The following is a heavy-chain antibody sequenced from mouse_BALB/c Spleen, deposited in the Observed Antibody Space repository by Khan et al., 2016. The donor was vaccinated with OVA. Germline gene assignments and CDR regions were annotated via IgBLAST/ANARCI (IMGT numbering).Heavy chain of an antibody. V-gene: IGHV1S81*02. CDR1: GYTFTSYY. CDR2: INPNNGGT. J-gene: IGHJ3*01. CDR3: SRSGYGSFAY. Sequence: VELVESGAELVTPGASVRLSCKASGYTFTSYYLYWVKQRPGQGLEWIGDINPNNGGTNFNEKFKNKATLTVDKSSSTAYIQLNSLTSVDSAVYYCSRSGYGSFAYWGQGTLVTVSA. D-gene: IGHD2-2*01.